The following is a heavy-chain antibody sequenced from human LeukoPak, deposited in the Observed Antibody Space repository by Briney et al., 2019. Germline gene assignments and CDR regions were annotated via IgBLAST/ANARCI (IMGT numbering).Heavy chain of an antibody. D-gene: IGHD6-19*01. CDR1: GFTFSSYS. V-gene: IGHV3-21*01. J-gene: IGHJ6*02. CDR2: ISSSSAYI. Sequence: GGSLRLSCAASGFTFSSYSMNWVRQAPGEGLEWVSSISSSSAYIYYADSVKGRFTISRDNAKNSLDLQMNSLRVEDTAVYYCAREPVAGRPNYYYYGMDVWGQGTTVTVSS. CDR3: AREPVAGRPNYYYYGMDV.